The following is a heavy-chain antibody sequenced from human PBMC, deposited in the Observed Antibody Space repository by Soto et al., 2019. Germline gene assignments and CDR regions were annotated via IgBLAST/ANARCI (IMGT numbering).Heavy chain of an antibody. CDR2: INRRGTST. CDR1: GFRFSDYP. CDR3: VRGTPTPGLDI. J-gene: IGHJ6*02. V-gene: IGHV3-7*03. Sequence: PGGSLRLSCVGSGFRFSDYPLNWVRQAPGQGLEWVDNINRRGTSTNCVDSVRGRFSTSRDNTRNSFYLNMDSLRVGDTATYYCVRGTPTPGLDIWGRGTTVTVSS. D-gene: IGHD1-1*01.